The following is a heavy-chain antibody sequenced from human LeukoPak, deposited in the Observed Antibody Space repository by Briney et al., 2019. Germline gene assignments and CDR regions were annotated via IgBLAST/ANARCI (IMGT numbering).Heavy chain of an antibody. CDR2: IYYSGST. V-gene: IGHV4-39*07. CDR1: GGSISSSSYY. J-gene: IGHJ4*02. D-gene: IGHD4-17*01. CDR3: ARDRWAVTNFDY. Sequence: LETLSLTCTVSGGSISSSSYYWGWIRQPPGKGLEWIGSIYYSGSTYYNPSLKSRVTISVDTSKNQFSLKLSSVTAADTAVYYCARDRWAVTNFDYWGQGTLVTVSS.